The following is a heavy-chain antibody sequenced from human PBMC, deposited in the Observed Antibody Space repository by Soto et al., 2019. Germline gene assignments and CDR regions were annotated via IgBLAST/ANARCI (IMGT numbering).Heavy chain of an antibody. J-gene: IGHJ3*02. CDR2: INHSGST. V-gene: IGHV4-34*01. CDR1: GGSFSGYY. CDR3: ARGSAFDI. Sequence: QVQLQQWGAGLLKPSETLSLTCAVYGGSFSGYYWSWIRQPPGKGLEWIGEINHSGSTNYNPSLKSLVTISVDTSKNQFSLQLSSVTAADTAVYYCARGSAFDIWGQGTMVTVSS.